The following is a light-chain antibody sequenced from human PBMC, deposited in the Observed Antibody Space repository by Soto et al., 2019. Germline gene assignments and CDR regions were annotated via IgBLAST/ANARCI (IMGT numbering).Light chain of an antibody. CDR3: CSYAGNSEV. J-gene: IGLJ1*01. CDR1: SGDGGGYNL. V-gene: IGLV2-23*02. CDR2: EVT. Sequence: QSALTQPASVSGSPGQSITIPCTGTSGDGGGYNLVSWYQQHPGKAPKLMIYEVTERPSGVSNRFSGSQSGNTASLTIAGLQPDDEADYYCCSYAGNSEVFGTGTKVTVL.